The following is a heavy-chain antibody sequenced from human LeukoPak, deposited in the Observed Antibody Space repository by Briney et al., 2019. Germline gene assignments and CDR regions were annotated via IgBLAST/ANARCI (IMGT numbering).Heavy chain of an antibody. CDR2: IRPDGNET. CDR1: GITFTNHW. V-gene: IGHV3-74*01. D-gene: IGHD3-10*01. Sequence: GGFLRLSCAASGITFTNHWMHWVRPAPGKGLVWVPRIRPDGNETSHAVSVKGRFTIPRDNAKNTLYLQMNSLGAEDMAVYYCGRDAVVGSGSVDYWGQGVLVTVSS. J-gene: IGHJ4*02. CDR3: GRDAVVGSGSVDY.